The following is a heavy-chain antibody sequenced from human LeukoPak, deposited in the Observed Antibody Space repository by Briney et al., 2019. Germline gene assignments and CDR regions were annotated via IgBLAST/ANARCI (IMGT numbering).Heavy chain of an antibody. CDR3: ARVGEYYGMDV. D-gene: IGHD3-10*01. V-gene: IGHV3-48*01. J-gene: IGHJ6*02. CDR1: GFTFSSYS. CDR2: ISSSSSTI. Sequence: GGSLRLSCAASGFTFSSYSMNWVRQAPGKGLEWVSYISSSSSTIYYADSVKGRFTISRDNAKNSLYLQMNSLRAEDTAVYYRARVGEYYGMDVWGQGTTVTVSS.